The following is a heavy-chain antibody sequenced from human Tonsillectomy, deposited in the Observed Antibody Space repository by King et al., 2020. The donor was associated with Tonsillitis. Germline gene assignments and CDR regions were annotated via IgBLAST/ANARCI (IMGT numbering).Heavy chain of an antibody. CDR3: ARSGSESLWVY. V-gene: IGHV4-30-4*08. J-gene: IGHJ4*02. Sequence: QVQLQESGPGLVKPSQNLSLSCTVSGGSISSFDYYWNWIRQPPGKGLEWIGYITYSGSTYYNPSLKSRLTVSLDASKNQFSLRLSSVTAADTAVYFCARSGSESLWVYWGQGTLVTVSS. CDR2: ITYSGST. CDR1: GGSISSFDYY. D-gene: IGHD3-3*01.